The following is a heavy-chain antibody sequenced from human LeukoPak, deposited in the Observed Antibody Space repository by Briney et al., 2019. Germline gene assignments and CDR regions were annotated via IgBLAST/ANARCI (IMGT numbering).Heavy chain of an antibody. V-gene: IGHV4-34*01. CDR2: INHSGST. Sequence: SETLSLTCAVFGGSFSDYHWSWIRQPQGKGLEWIGEINHSGSTKYKPSLKSRVSISVDTSKNQFSLKMTSVTAADTAVYYCAKNNWFDSWGQGTLVTVSS. CDR3: AKNNWFDS. J-gene: IGHJ5*01. CDR1: GGSFSDYH.